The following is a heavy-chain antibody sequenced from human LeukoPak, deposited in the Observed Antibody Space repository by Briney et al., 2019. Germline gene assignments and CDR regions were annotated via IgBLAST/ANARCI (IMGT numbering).Heavy chain of an antibody. CDR1: GYTFTSYG. CDR2: ISAYNGNT. CDR3: ARVRDGYNYNYYYGMDV. D-gene: IGHD5-24*01. J-gene: IGHJ6*02. Sequence: ASVKVSCKASGYTFTSYGISWVRQAPGQGLEWMGWISAYNGNTNYAQKLQGRVTMTTDTSTSTAYMELRSLRSDDTAVYYCARVRDGYNYNYYYGMDVWGQGTTVTVSS. V-gene: IGHV1-18*01.